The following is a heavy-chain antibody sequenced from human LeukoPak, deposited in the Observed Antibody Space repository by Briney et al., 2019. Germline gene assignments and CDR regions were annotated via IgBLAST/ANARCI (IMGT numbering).Heavy chain of an antibody. Sequence: GGSLRLSCAVSGFTVSSNYMSWVRQAPGKGLEWVSVLYSGGNTYYAGSVKGRFTISRDNAKNSLYLQMNSLRAEDTAVYYCARGWLQGAFDIWGQGTMVTVSS. V-gene: IGHV3-53*01. CDR1: GFTVSSNY. CDR3: ARGWLQGAFDI. CDR2: LYSGGNT. J-gene: IGHJ3*02. D-gene: IGHD5-24*01.